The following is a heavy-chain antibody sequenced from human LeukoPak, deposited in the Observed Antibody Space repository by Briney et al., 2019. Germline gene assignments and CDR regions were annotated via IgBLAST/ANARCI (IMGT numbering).Heavy chain of an antibody. Sequence: GGSLRLSCAASGFTLSDYYMNWIRQAPGKGPEWLSYISSSGSVIYYADSVMGRFTISRDSAKNTLYLQMNSLRAEDTAVYYCARVKYYYDSSGYFDYWGQGTLVTVSS. V-gene: IGHV3-11*04. CDR1: GFTLSDYY. D-gene: IGHD3-22*01. CDR3: ARVKYYYDSSGYFDY. J-gene: IGHJ4*02. CDR2: ISSSGSVI.